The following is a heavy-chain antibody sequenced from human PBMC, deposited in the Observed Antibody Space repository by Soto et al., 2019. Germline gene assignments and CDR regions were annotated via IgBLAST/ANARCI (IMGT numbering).Heavy chain of an antibody. CDR1: GFTFSSYW. V-gene: IGHV3-7*01. Sequence: GGSLRLSCAASGFTFSSYWMSWVRQAPGKGLEWVANIKQDGSEKYYVDSVKGRFTISRDNAKNSLYLQMNSLRAEDTAVYYCARDSFGLGVGAFDIWGQGTMVTVSS. D-gene: IGHD3-16*01. CDR2: IKQDGSEK. CDR3: ARDSFGLGVGAFDI. J-gene: IGHJ3*02.